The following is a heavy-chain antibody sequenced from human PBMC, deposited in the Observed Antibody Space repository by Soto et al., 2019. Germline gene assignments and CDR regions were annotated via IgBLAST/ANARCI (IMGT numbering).Heavy chain of an antibody. V-gene: IGHV1-18*01. CDR1: GYTFTSYG. CDR2: ISAYNGNT. CDR3: ARGRIGVVIKPPFYFDY. D-gene: IGHD3-3*01. Sequence: GASVKVSCKASGYTFTSYGISWVRQAPGQGLEWMGWISAYNGNTNYAQKLQGRVTMTTDTSTSTAYMELRSLRSDDTAVYYCARGRIGVVIKPPFYFDYWGQGTLVTVSS. J-gene: IGHJ4*02.